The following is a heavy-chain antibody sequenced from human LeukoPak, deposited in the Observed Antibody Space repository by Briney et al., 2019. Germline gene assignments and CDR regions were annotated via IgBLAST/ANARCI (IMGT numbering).Heavy chain of an antibody. V-gene: IGHV3-64*01. CDR3: ARAPRDYAEEFNYYYGMDV. D-gene: IGHD4-17*01. CDR2: ISSNGGST. Sequence: GGSLRLSCAAPGFTFSSYAMHWVRQAPGKGLEYVSAISSNGGSTYYANSAKGRFTISRDNSKNTLYLQMGSLRAEDMAVYYCARAPRDYAEEFNYYYGMDVWGQGTTVTVSS. J-gene: IGHJ6*02. CDR1: GFTFSSYA.